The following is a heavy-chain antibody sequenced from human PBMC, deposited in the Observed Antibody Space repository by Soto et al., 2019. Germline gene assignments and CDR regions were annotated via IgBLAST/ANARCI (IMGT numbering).Heavy chain of an antibody. V-gene: IGHV3-7*01. J-gene: IGHJ4*02. CDR1: GFTFSSYW. Sequence: GGSLRLSCAASGFTFSSYWMSWVRQAPGKGLEWVANIKQDGSEKYYVDSVKGRFTISRDNAKNSLYLQMNSLRAEDTAVYYCARDRPYSGYDGYRDIFDYWGQGTRVTGSS. CDR2: IKQDGSEK. CDR3: ARDRPYSGYDGYRDIFDY. D-gene: IGHD5-12*01.